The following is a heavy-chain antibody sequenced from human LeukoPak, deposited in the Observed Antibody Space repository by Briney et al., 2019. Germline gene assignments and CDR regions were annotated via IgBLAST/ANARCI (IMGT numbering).Heavy chain of an antibody. D-gene: IGHD3-10*01. Sequence: SETLSLTCAVYGGSFSGYYWSWIRQPPGKGLEWIGEINYSGSTNYTPSLKSRVTISVDTSKNQFSLKLSSVTAADTAVYYCARVMVRGVIIRSYYYYYGMDVWGKGTTVTVSS. CDR3: ARVMVRGVIIRSYYYYYGMDV. V-gene: IGHV4-34*01. CDR2: INYSGST. CDR1: GGSFSGYY. J-gene: IGHJ6*04.